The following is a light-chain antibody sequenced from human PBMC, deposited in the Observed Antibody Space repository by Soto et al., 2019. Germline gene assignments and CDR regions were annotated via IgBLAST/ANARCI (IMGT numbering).Light chain of an antibody. CDR1: QSISSW. CDR3: QQHYFYFT. Sequence: DIKITQSPSTLFASVGDRVTIPCRASQSISSWLAWYRQKPGKAPKLLIYDASSSESGVPSRFSGSGSGTEFSLTISSLQPDDSATYYCQQHYFYFTFGQGTKVDIK. CDR2: DAS. V-gene: IGKV1-5*01. J-gene: IGKJ1*01.